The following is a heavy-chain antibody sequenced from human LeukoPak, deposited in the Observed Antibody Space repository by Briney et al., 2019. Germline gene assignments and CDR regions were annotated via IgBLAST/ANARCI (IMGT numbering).Heavy chain of an antibody. J-gene: IGHJ4*02. CDR1: GGTFITYA. V-gene: IGHV1-69*05. Sequence: ASVKVSCKASGGTFITYAISWVRQAPGQGLEWMGRIIPIFGTANYAQKFQGRGTITTDESTSTANMELSSLRSEDTAVYYCARDLHYDSSGYYDNYFDYWGQGTLVTVSP. CDR2: IIPIFGTA. CDR3: ARDLHYDSSGYYDNYFDY. D-gene: IGHD3-22*01.